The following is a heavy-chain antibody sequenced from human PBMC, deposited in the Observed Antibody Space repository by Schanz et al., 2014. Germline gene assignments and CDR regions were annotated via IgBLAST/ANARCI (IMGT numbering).Heavy chain of an antibody. Sequence: EVQLLESGGGLVQPGGSLRLSCAASGFSFSIFAMTWVRQAPGQGLEWVSTISGSGGDTYPADSVKGRFTISRDNSNNTLYLQMKSLRAEDTAVYYCAKYGGGYSYGFVEYWGPGTLVTVSS. CDR2: ISGSGGDT. CDR3: AKYGGGYSYGFVEY. CDR1: GFSFSIFA. D-gene: IGHD5-18*01. V-gene: IGHV3-23*01. J-gene: IGHJ4*02.